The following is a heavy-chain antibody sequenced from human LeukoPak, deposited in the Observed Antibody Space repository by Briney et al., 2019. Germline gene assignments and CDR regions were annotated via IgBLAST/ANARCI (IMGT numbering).Heavy chain of an antibody. V-gene: IGHV3-48*03. D-gene: IGHD3-10*02. CDR1: GFTFSSYE. Sequence: GGSLRLSCASSGFTFSSYEMNWVRQAPGKGLEGVSYISSSGSTIYYADSVKGRFTISRDNAKNSLYLQMNSLRAEDTAVYYCAELGITMIGGVWGKGTTVTISS. J-gene: IGHJ6*04. CDR3: AELGITMIGGV. CDR2: ISSSGSTI.